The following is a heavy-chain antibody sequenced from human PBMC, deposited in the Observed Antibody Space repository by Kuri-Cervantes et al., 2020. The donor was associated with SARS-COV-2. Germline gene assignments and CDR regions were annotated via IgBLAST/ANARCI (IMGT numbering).Heavy chain of an antibody. CDR2: ISYDGSNK. Sequence: GGSLRLSCAASGFTFSSYGMHWVRQAPGKGLEWVAVISYDGSNKYYADSVKGRFTISRDNSKNTLCLQMNSLRAEDTAVYYCARDSKSITMIVVVPPMLDPWGQGTLVTVSS. CDR3: ARDSKSITMIVVVPPMLDP. V-gene: IGHV3-30*03. J-gene: IGHJ5*02. D-gene: IGHD3-22*01. CDR1: GFTFSSYG.